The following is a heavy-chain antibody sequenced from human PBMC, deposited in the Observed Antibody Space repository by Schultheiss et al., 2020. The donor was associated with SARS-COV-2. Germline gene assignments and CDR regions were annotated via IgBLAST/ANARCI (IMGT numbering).Heavy chain of an antibody. V-gene: IGHV3-53*01. J-gene: IGHJ6*02. Sequence: GGSLRLSCAASGFTVSSNYMSWVRQAPGKGLVWVSRINSDGSSTSYADSVKGRFTISRDNSKNTLYLQMNSLRAEDTAVYYCARESYYDSSGYSNYYYYGMDVWGQGTTVTVSS. CDR3: ARESYYDSSGYSNYYYYGMDV. D-gene: IGHD3-22*01. CDR1: GFTVSSNY. CDR2: INSDGSST.